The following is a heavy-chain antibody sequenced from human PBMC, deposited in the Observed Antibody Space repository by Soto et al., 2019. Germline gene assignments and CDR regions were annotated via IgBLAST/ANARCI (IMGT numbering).Heavy chain of an antibody. CDR2: IIPILGIA. D-gene: IGHD3-10*01. CDR1: GGTFSSYT. CDR3: ASGSYYSGWFDP. Sequence: SVKVSCKASGGTFSSYTISWVRQAPGQGLEWMGRIIPILGIANYAQKFQGRVTITADKSTSTAYFELSSLCSEDTAVYYCASGSYYSGWFDPWGQGTLVTVSS. J-gene: IGHJ5*02. V-gene: IGHV1-69*02.